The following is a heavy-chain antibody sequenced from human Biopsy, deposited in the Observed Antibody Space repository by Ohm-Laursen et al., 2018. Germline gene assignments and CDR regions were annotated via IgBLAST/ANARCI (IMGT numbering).Heavy chain of an antibody. CDR3: ARLSTLFGVADFTDD. CDR1: GGSIISYY. CDR2: IYSSGGT. D-gene: IGHD3-3*01. V-gene: IGHV4-4*07. Sequence: TLSLTCTVSGGSIISYYWNWIRQPAGKGLEWIGRIYSSGGTKYNPSLKSRVTMSVDTSKKHLSLKVRSVTAADTAVYYCARLSTLFGVADFTDDWGQGTLVTVSS. J-gene: IGHJ4*02.